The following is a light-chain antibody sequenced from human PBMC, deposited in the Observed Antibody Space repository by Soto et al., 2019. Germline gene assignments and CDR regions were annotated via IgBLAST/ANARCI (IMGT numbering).Light chain of an antibody. CDR2: AAS. CDR3: QQYENLPIT. Sequence: DVPMTQSPSSLSASVGDSLTLTCRASQTVTSYLNWYQQKPGKAPKLLIYAASTLQSGVPSRFSGSGSGTEFTLTIISLQPEDFATYYCQQYENLPITFGQGTRLEIK. CDR1: QTVTSY. V-gene: IGKV1-39*01. J-gene: IGKJ5*01.